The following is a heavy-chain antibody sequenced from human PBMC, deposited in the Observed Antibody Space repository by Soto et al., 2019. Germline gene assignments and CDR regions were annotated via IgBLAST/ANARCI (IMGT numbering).Heavy chain of an antibody. CDR2: ISYDGGLQ. Sequence: QAQLVESGGGVVQPGRSLRLSCAASGFTFSSYGMHWVRQAPGMGLEWVAVISYDGGLQHYADSVKGRFTISRDNSKNMVLLEMNSLRAEDTAVYYCVSDRGYGHASVPYSWGRGTLVSVSS. CDR3: VSDRGYGHASVPYS. V-gene: IGHV3-30*03. D-gene: IGHD5-18*01. CDR1: GFTFSSYG. J-gene: IGHJ4*02.